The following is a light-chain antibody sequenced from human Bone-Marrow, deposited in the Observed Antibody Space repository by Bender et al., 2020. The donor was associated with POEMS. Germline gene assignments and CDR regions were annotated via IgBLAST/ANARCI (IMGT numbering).Light chain of an antibody. J-gene: IGLJ2*01. CDR2: AVS. V-gene: IGLV2-14*03. CDR1: NSDVAIYNF. CDR3: HSYASSRNRI. Sequence: QSALTQPASVSGSPGQSITISCTGTNSDVAIYNFVSWYQQHPGRAPKLMIYAVSNRPSGVSDRFSGSKSGNTASLTISGLQAEDEADYYCHSYASSRNRIFGGGTKVTVL.